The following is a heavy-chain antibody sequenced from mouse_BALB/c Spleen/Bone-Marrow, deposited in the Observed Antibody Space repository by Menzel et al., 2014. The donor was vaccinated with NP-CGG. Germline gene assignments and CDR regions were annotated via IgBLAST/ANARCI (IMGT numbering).Heavy chain of an antibody. CDR1: GFDFSRYW. CDR3: ARQGYCGKGDY. CDR2: INPDSSTI. V-gene: IGHV4-1*02. Sequence: EVKLMESGGGLAQPGGSLKLSCAASGFDFSRYWMGWVRQAPGKGLEWIGEINPDSSTINYTPSLKDKFIISRDNAKNTLYLQMSKVRSEDTALYYCARQGYCGKGDYWGQGTTLTVSS. J-gene: IGHJ2*01. D-gene: IGHD2-1*01.